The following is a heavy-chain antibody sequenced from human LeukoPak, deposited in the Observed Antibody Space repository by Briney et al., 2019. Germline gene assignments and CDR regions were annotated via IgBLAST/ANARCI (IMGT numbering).Heavy chain of an antibody. Sequence: ASVKVSCKASGYTFTSYYMHWVRQAPGQGLEWMGIINPSGGSTSYAQKFQGRVTMTRDMSTSTVYMELSSLRSEDTAVYYCAREPVIGGGDDAFDIWGQGTMVTVSS. CDR3: AREPVIGGGDDAFDI. J-gene: IGHJ3*02. CDR2: INPSGGST. V-gene: IGHV1-46*01. CDR1: GYTFTSYY. D-gene: IGHD2-21*01.